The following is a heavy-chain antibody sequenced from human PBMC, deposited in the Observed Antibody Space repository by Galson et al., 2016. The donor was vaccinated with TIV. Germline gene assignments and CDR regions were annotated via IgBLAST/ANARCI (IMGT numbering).Heavy chain of an antibody. D-gene: IGHD1-1*01. V-gene: IGHV3-74*01. Sequence: SLRLSCAASGFTFSTYWMNWVRQAPGKGLVWVSRINTAGDNTRYADTVTGRFTISTDNAKNTLYLQMSSRGADNTAVYYCARGALDTDRQYSYYYGLDVWGQGTAVTVSS. CDR2: INTAGDNT. CDR1: GFTFSTYW. J-gene: IGHJ6*02. CDR3: ARGALDTDRQYSYYYGLDV.